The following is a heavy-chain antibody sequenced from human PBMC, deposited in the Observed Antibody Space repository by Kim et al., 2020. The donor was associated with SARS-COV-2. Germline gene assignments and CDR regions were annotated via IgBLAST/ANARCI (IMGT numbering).Heavy chain of an antibody. D-gene: IGHD5-12*01. Sequence: SETLSLTCTVSGGSISSGSYYWSWIRQPAGKGLEWIGRIYTSGSTNYNPSLKSRVTISVDTSKNQFSLKLSSVTAADTAVYYCARVEVVATIGGYYYYYGMDVWGQGTTVTVSS. V-gene: IGHV4-61*02. J-gene: IGHJ6*02. CDR1: GGSISSGSYY. CDR3: ARVEVVATIGGYYYYYGMDV. CDR2: IYTSGST.